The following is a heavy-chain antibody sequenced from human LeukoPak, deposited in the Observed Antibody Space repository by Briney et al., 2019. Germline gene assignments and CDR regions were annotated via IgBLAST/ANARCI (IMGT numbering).Heavy chain of an antibody. CDR1: GGSLSGYY. J-gene: IGHJ4*02. CDR3: ARGRGVLLWFGESEGYFDY. CDR2: INHSGST. Sequence: SETLSLTCAVYGGSLSGYYWSWIRQPPGKGLEWIGEINHSGSTNYNPSLKSRVTISVDTSKNQFSLKLSSVTAADTAVYYCARGRGVLLWFGESEGYFDYWGQGTLVTVSS. V-gene: IGHV4-34*01. D-gene: IGHD3-10*01.